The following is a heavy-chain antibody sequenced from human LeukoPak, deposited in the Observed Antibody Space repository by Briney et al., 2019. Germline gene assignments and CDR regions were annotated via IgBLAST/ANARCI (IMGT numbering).Heavy chain of an antibody. V-gene: IGHV3-74*01. D-gene: IGHD6-19*01. J-gene: IGHJ4*02. Sequence: PGGSLRLSCAALGFTFRSYCMIWVSQAPGRGLVWVSRINSDGSSTTYADSVKGRFTISRDNAENTLYLQMNSLRAEDTAVDCCARDGRGWSVDYWGQGILVTVSS. CDR3: ARDGRGWSVDY. CDR2: INSDGSST. CDR1: GFTFRSYC.